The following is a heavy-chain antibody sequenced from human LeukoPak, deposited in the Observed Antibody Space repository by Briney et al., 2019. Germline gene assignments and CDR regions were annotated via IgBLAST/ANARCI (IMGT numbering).Heavy chain of an antibody. CDR3: ARDTYDYYFNP. CDR1: GDSISSHY. Sequence: SETLSLTCTVSGDSISSHYWNWIRQPPGKGLEWIGCVHYSGITNYNPSLKSRVAISVDTSKKQFSLISNSVTAADTAVYYCARDTYDYYFNPWGQGTLVTVSS. J-gene: IGHJ5*02. CDR2: VHYSGIT. V-gene: IGHV4-59*11. D-gene: IGHD5-12*01.